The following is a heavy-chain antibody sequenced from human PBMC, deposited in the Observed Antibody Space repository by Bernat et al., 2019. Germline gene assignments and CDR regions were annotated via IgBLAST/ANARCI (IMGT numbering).Heavy chain of an antibody. J-gene: IGHJ4*02. V-gene: IGHV3-43*02. CDR2: ISRDGGST. CDR1: GFTFSSYG. Sequence: VQLVESGGGVVQPGTSLRLSCAASGFTFSSYGMHWVRQGPGRGLEWVSLISRDGGSTHYADSVKGRFSISRDNSKNSLYLQMNSLRTEDTALYYCAKDVMADPDYYFDYWGQGTLVTVSS. D-gene: IGHD5-24*01. CDR3: AKDVMADPDYYFDY.